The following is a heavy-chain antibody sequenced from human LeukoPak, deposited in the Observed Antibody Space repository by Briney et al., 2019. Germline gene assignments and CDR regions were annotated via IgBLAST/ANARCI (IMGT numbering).Heavy chain of an antibody. Sequence: GASVKVSCKASGYNFIGYGITWVRQAPGQGLEWMGRISGYTGNTKFAQKFQDRVGMTRDTSSRTVHMELRSLTLDDTGVYYCARDEFYGAVSSGDDAFDAWGQGTKITV. V-gene: IGHV1-18*01. CDR3: ARDEFYGAVSSGDDAFDA. CDR1: GYNFIGYG. D-gene: IGHD3-10*01. J-gene: IGHJ3*01. CDR2: ISGYTGNT.